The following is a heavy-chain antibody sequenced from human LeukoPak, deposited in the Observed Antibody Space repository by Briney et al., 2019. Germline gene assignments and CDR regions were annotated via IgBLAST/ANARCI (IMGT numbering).Heavy chain of an antibody. D-gene: IGHD1-26*01. Sequence: PGGSLRLSCAASGFTFSSYAMSWVRQTPGKGLQWVSAVSGSGGSTYYADSVKGRFTISRDNSQNTLYLQMNSLRAEDTAVYYCAKVGATQDFWGQGTLVTASS. CDR2: VSGSGGST. V-gene: IGHV3-23*01. CDR3: AKVGATQDF. J-gene: IGHJ4*02. CDR1: GFTFSSYA.